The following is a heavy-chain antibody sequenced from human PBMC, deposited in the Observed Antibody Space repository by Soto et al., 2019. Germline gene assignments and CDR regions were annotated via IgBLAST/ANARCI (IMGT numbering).Heavy chain of an antibody. V-gene: IGHV5-51*01. CDR2: IYPGDSDT. CDR3: ARASQGYYDFWSGYYYFDY. CDR1: GYSFTSYW. Sequence: HGESLKISCKGSGYSFTSYWIGWVRQMPGKGLEWMGIIYPGDSDTRYSPSFQGQVTISADKSISTAYLQWSSLKASGTAMYYCARASQGYYDFWSGYYYFDYWGQGTLVTVSS. J-gene: IGHJ4*02. D-gene: IGHD3-3*01.